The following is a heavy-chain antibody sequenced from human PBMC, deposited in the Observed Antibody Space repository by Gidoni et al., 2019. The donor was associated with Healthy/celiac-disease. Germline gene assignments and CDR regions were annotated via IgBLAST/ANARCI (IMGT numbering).Heavy chain of an antibody. CDR2: ISAYNGNT. J-gene: IGHJ5*02. Sequence: QVQLVQSGAAVKKPGASVKVPCKASGYTFTSYGISWVRQAPGQGLEWMGWISAYNGNTNYAQKLQGRVTMTTDTSTSTAYVELRSLRSDDAAVYYCAREFVGATTPWFDPWGQGTLVTVSS. CDR3: AREFVGATTPWFDP. V-gene: IGHV1-18*01. D-gene: IGHD1-26*01. CDR1: GYTFTSYG.